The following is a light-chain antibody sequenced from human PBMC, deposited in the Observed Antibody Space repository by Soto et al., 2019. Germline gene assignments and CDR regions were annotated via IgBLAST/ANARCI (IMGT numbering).Light chain of an antibody. J-gene: IGKJ5*01. Sequence: DIQMTQSPSSLSASVGDRVTITCRASQTINSHLSWYQQKPGKAPNLLIYDASTFQSGIPSRFSGSGYGTDFTLTISSLQPEDFATYYCQQSYNTPITFGQGTRLEI. V-gene: IGKV1-39*01. CDR3: QQSYNTPIT. CDR2: DAS. CDR1: QTINSH.